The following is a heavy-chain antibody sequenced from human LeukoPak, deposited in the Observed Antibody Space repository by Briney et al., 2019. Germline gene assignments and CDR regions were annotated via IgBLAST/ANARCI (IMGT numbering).Heavy chain of an antibody. CDR2: ISAYNGNT. J-gene: IGHJ5*02. D-gene: IGHD5-12*01. Sequence: ASVKVSCKASGYTFTSYGISWVRQAPGQGLEWMGWISAYNGNTNYAQKLQGRVTMTTDTSTSTAYMELRSLRSDDTAVYYCARSIVATSRVYNWFDPWGQGTLVTVSS. CDR1: GYTFTSYG. CDR3: ARSIVATSRVYNWFDP. V-gene: IGHV1-18*01.